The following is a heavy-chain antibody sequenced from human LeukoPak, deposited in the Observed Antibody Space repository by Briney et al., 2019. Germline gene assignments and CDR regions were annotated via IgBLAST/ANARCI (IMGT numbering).Heavy chain of an antibody. D-gene: IGHD5-18*01. CDR2: IIPIFGTA. J-gene: IGHJ4*02. Sequence: SVKVSCKASGGAFSSYAISWVRQAPGQGLEWMGGIIPIFGTANYAQKFQGRVTITADKSTSTAYMELSSLRSEDTAVYYCARSREYSYGSLRFDYWGQGTLVTVSS. CDR1: GGAFSSYA. V-gene: IGHV1-69*06. CDR3: ARSREYSYGSLRFDY.